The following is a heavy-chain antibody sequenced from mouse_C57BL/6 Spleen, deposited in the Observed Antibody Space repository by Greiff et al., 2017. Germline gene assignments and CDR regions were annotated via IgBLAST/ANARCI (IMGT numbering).Heavy chain of an antibody. CDR1: GYTFTSYW. CDR2: IDPSDSYT. Sequence: VQLQQPGAELVKPGASVKLSCKASGYTFTSYWMQWVKQRPGQGLEWIGEIDPSDSYTNYNQKFKGKATLTVDTSSSTAYMQLSSLTSEDSAVYYCAGGGDGFAYWGQGTLVTVSA. D-gene: IGHD3-3*01. J-gene: IGHJ3*01. V-gene: IGHV1-50*01. CDR3: AGGGDGFAY.